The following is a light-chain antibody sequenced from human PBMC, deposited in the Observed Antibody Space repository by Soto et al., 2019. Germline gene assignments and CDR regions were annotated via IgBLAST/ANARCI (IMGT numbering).Light chain of an antibody. CDR2: GAS. CDR1: QSVSSN. J-gene: IGKJ1*01. V-gene: IGKV3-15*01. CDR3: QQYNNWPRT. Sequence: EIVITQSPATLSVSPGERATLYCCDSQSVSSNLALYQQKPGQAPRLLIYGASTRATGIPARFSGSGSGTEFTLTISSLQSEDFAVYYCQQYNNWPRTFGQGTKVDI.